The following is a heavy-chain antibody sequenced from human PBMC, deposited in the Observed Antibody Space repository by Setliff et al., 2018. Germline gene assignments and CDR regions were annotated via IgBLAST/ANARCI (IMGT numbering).Heavy chain of an antibody. V-gene: IGHV3-30*01. CDR2: ISYDGSNK. CDR3: AKDRYREGQLWLHPHLHY. Sequence: SCKASGYTFTTYYMHWVRQAPGRGLEWVAVISYDGSNKYYADSVKGRFTISRDNSKNTLYLQMNSLRPEDTATYFCAKDRYREGQLWLHPHLHYWGQGTLVTVSS. CDR1: GYTFTTYY. J-gene: IGHJ4*02. D-gene: IGHD5-18*01.